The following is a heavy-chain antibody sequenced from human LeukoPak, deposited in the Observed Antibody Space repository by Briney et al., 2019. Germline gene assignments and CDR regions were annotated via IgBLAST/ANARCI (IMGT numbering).Heavy chain of an antibody. Sequence: SETLSLTCAVYGGSFSGYYWSWIRQPPGKGLEWIGEINHSGSTNYNPSLKSRVTISVDTSKNQFSLKLNSVTAADTAVYYCARDLWFGDPWFDPWGQGTLVTVSS. V-gene: IGHV4-34*01. CDR2: INHSGST. J-gene: IGHJ5*02. D-gene: IGHD3-10*01. CDR3: ARDLWFGDPWFDP. CDR1: GGSFSGYY.